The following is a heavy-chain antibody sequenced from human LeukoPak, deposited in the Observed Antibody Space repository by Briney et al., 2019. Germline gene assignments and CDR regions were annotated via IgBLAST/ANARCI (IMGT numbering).Heavy chain of an antibody. J-gene: IGHJ1*01. CDR3: AKEIYGDSTGGRFQH. V-gene: IGHV3-23*01. D-gene: IGHD4-17*01. Sequence: GGSLRLSCAASGFTFSSYAMSWVRQAPGKGLEWVSVISGSGVGTYYADSVKGRFTIPRDNSKNTLYLQMNSLRAEDTAVYYCAKEIYGDSTGGRFQHWGQGTLVTVSS. CDR2: ISGSGVGT. CDR1: GFTFSSYA.